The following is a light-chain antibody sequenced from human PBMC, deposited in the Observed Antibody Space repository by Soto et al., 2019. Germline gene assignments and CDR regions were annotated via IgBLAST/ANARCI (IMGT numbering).Light chain of an antibody. Sequence: EIVLTQSPDTLSLSPGERAILSCRASQSVSSRLAWYQDKPGQALRYLISGASSRATGIPNRFSGSGSGTDFTRTINRLELAVFAVYYCQKYGITFGQGTRLEI. CDR1: QSVSSR. CDR3: QKYGIT. J-gene: IGKJ5*01. CDR2: GAS. V-gene: IGKV3-20*01.